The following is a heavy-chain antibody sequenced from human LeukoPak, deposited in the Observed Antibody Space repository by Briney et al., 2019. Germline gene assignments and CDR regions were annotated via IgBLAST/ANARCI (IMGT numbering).Heavy chain of an antibody. J-gene: IGHJ4*02. D-gene: IGHD3-10*01. CDR3: AKRASGSGTSLYYSDY. CDR1: GFTFSSYA. V-gene: IGHV3-23*01. Sequence: GGSLRLSCAASGFTFSSYAMSWVRQAPGKGLEWVSVISNSGGSTFYADSVKGRFTISRDNSKNTLYLQMNSLRAEDTAVYYCAKRASGSGTSLYYSDYWGQGTLVTVSS. CDR2: ISNSGGST.